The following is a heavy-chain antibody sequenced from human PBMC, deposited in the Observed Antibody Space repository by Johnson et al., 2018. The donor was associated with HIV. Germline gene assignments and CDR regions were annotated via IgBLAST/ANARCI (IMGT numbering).Heavy chain of an antibody. CDR2: IKQDGSEK. J-gene: IGHJ3*02. D-gene: IGHD3-22*01. Sequence: VQLVESGGGVVQPGGSLRLSCAASEFTFSYYWMTWVRQAPGKGLEWVANIKQDGSEKYYVDSVKGRFTISRDNAKNSLYLQMNSLRVGDTAVYYCAREIDGSGYHPAESAFGIWGQGTLVTVSS. V-gene: IGHV3-7*05. CDR1: EFTFSYYW. CDR3: AREIDGSGYHPAESAFGI.